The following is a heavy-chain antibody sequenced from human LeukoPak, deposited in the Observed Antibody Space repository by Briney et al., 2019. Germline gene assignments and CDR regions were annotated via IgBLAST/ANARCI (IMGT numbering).Heavy chain of an antibody. D-gene: IGHD1-14*01. J-gene: IGHJ4*02. Sequence: GSLRLSCAASGFTFSSSAMHWVRQAPGKRLETVSAISSDGGRVYYGDSVKGRFTISRDNSKNTLHLQMGSLRAEDMAVYYCARWVGTQLDFWGQGTLVTVSS. CDR3: ARWVGTQLDF. V-gene: IGHV3-64*02. CDR2: ISSDGGRV. CDR1: GFTFSSSA.